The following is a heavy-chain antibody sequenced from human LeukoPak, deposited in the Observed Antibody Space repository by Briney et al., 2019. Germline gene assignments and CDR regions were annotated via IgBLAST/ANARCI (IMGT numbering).Heavy chain of an antibody. CDR3: ARDLETVYDFWSGRNWFDP. CDR2: ISSSSSTI. D-gene: IGHD3-3*01. Sequence: GGSLRLSCAASGFTFSSYSMNWVRQAPGKGLEWVSYISSSSSTIYYADSVKGRFTISRDNAKNSLYLQMNSLRAEDTAAYYCARDLETVYDFWSGRNWFDPWGQGTLVTVSS. CDR1: GFTFSSYS. J-gene: IGHJ5*02. V-gene: IGHV3-48*01.